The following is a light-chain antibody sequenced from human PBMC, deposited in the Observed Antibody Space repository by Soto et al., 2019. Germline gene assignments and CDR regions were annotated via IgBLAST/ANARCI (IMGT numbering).Light chain of an antibody. CDR1: SSDIGTYDL. J-gene: IGLJ2*01. Sequence: QSVLTQPASVSGSPRQSITISCAGTSSDIGTYDLVSWYQQHPGTAPKVLIYEDNKRPSGISDRFSGSKSGNTASLTISGLRAEDEATYFCCSYAGSSTVVFGGGTKLTVL. CDR3: CSYAGSSTVV. V-gene: IGLV2-23*01. CDR2: EDN.